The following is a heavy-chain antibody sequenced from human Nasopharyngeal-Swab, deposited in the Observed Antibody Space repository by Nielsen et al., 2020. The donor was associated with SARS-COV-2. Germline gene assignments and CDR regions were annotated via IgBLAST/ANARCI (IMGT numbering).Heavy chain of an antibody. V-gene: IGHV3-23*01. CDR1: GFSFSNYG. D-gene: IGHD2-15*01. CDR2: IRGSSGRA. Sequence: GESLKISCVASGFSFSNYGMSWVRQAPGKGLEWVSGIRGSSGRADYADSVKGRFYISRDNYRNMLYLQMYSLRQEDTAVYFCAKDLDEVGICSGGSCYSKPSHWGQGTLVTVSS. CDR3: AKDLDEVGICSGGSCYSKPSH. J-gene: IGHJ4*02.